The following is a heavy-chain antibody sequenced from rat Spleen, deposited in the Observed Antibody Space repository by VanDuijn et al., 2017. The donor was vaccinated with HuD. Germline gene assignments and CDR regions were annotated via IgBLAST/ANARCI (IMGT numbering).Heavy chain of an antibody. CDR2: ISYDGSST. D-gene: IGHD1-11*01. CDR3: ARLGGGPDY. Sequence: EVLLVESDGGLVQPGSSLKLSCAASGFTFSDYYMAWVRQAPTKGLEWVATISYDGSSTYYRDSVKGRFTISRDNAKSTLYLQMDSLRSEDTATYYCARLGGGPDYWGQGVMVTVSS. CDR1: GFTFSDYY. J-gene: IGHJ2*01. V-gene: IGHV5-29*01.